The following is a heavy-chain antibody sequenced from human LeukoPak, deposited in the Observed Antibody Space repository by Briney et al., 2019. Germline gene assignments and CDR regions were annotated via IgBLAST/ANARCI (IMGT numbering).Heavy chain of an antibody. D-gene: IGHD3-22*01. J-gene: IGHJ4*02. Sequence: PGGSLRLSCAASGFTFSNAWMSWVRQAPGKGLEWVGRIKSKTDGGTTDYAAPVKGRFTISRDDSKNTLYLQMNSLKTEDTAVYYCTTAITMMPPLEDYWGQGTLVTVSS. CDR2: IKSKTDGGTT. CDR1: GFTFSNAW. CDR3: TTAITMMPPLEDY. V-gene: IGHV3-15*01.